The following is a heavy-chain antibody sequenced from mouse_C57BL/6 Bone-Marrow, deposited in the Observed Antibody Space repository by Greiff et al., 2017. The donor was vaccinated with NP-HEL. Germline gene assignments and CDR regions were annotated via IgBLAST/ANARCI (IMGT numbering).Heavy chain of an antibody. J-gene: IGHJ2*01. CDR1: GFSFNTYA. D-gene: IGHD2-5*01. CDR3: VRHKPSYYSNYVDY. Sequence: EVMLVESGGGLVQPKGSLKLSCAASGFSFNTYAMNWVRQAPGKGLEWVARIRSKSNNYATYYADSVKDRFTISRDDSESMLYLQMNNLKTEDTAMYYCVRHKPSYYSNYVDYWGQGTTLTVSS. V-gene: IGHV10-1*01. CDR2: IRSKSNNYAT.